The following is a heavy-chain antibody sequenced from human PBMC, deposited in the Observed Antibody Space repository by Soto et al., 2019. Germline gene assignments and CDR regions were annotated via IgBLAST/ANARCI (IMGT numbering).Heavy chain of an antibody. J-gene: IGHJ4*02. CDR3: ATGSGWYSPDY. D-gene: IGHD6-19*01. V-gene: IGHV3-30*03. CDR1: GFTFSDYA. Sequence: VGSLRLSCAASGFTFSDYAMHWVRQAPGKGLEWVAVVSHDGRNTHYADSVKGRFTISRDNAKNTLYLEMSSLRAEDTAVYYCATGSGWYSPDYWRQGTLVTVSS. CDR2: VSHDGRNT.